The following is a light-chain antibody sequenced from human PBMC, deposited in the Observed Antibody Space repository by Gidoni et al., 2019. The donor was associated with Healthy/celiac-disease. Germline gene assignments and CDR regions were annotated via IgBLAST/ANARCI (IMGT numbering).Light chain of an antibody. Sequence: DIQMTQSTSSLSASVGDRVTITCRASQSISSYLNWYKQKPGKAPKLLIYAASSLQSGVPSRFSGSGSGTDFTLTISSLQPEDFATYYCQQSYSTPHTFGQGTKLEIK. CDR1: QSISSY. J-gene: IGKJ2*01. V-gene: IGKV1-39*01. CDR3: QQSYSTPHT. CDR2: AAS.